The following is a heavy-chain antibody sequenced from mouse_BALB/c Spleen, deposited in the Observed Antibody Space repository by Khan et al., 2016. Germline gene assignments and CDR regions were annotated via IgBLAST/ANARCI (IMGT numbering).Heavy chain of an antibody. CDR1: GFSLTSYG. CDR3: ARNYRTPGYYTVDY. Sequence: QVQLKESGPGLVQPSQSLSITCTVSGFSLTSYGVHWVRQSPGKGLEWLGVIWNGGNTDYNAAFISRLSISKDNSKSQVFFKMNSLQADDTAIYXCARNYRTPGYYTVDYWGQRTAVTFSS. J-gene: IGHJ4*01. CDR2: IWNGGNT. V-gene: IGHV2-4-1*01.